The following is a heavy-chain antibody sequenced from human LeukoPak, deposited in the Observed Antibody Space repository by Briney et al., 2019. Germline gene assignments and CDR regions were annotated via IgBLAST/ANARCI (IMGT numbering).Heavy chain of an antibody. CDR3: ARDHWGFGAGEWFDP. Sequence: PSETLSLTCTVSGGSVSSYYWSWIRQPAGKGLEWIGRIYTSGSTDYNPSLKTRVAMSVDTSKNQLSLKLRSVTAADTAVYYCARDHWGFGAGEWFDPWGQGTLVTVSS. J-gene: IGHJ5*02. CDR1: GGSVSSYY. V-gene: IGHV4-4*07. CDR2: IYTSGST. D-gene: IGHD3-10*01.